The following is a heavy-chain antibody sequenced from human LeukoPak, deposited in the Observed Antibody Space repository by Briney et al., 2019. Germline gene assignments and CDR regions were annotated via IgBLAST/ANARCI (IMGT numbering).Heavy chain of an antibody. V-gene: IGHV4-39*01. CDR1: GGSISSSSYY. D-gene: IGHD3-22*01. CDR3: ARLRYYDSSGPFDY. Sequence: SETLSLTCTVSGGSISSSSYYWGWIRQPPGKGLEWIGSIYYSGSTYYNPSLKSRVTISVDTSKNQFSLKLSSATAADTAVYYCARLRYYDSSGPFDYWGQGTLVTVSS. J-gene: IGHJ4*02. CDR2: IYYSGST.